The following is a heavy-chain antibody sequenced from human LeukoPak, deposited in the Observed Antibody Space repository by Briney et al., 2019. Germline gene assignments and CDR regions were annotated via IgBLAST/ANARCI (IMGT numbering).Heavy chain of an antibody. Sequence: ASVKVSCKASGYTFTSYGISWVRRAPGQGLEWMGWISAYNGNTNYAQKLQGRVTMTTDTSTSTAYMELRSLRSDDTAVHYCARVGTYYYDSSDQGAFDIWGQGTMVTVSS. J-gene: IGHJ3*02. CDR3: ARVGTYYYDSSDQGAFDI. V-gene: IGHV1-18*01. CDR2: ISAYNGNT. D-gene: IGHD3-22*01. CDR1: GYTFTSYG.